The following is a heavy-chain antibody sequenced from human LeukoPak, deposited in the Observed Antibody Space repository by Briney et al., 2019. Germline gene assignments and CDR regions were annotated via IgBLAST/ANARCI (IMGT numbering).Heavy chain of an antibody. CDR2: INHSGST. V-gene: IGHV4-34*01. CDR1: GGSFSGYY. D-gene: IGHD3-9*01. CDR3: ARGATYYDILTGYYYRYSYFDY. J-gene: IGHJ4*02. Sequence: SETLSLTGAVYGGSFSGYYWSWIRQPPGKGLEGIGEINHSGSTNYNPSLKSRVTISVGTSKNQFSLKLSSVTAEDAAVYYCARGATYYDILTGYYYRYSYFDYWGQGTLVTVSP.